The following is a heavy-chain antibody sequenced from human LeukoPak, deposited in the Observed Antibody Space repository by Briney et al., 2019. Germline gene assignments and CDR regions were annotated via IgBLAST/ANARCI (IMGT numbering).Heavy chain of an antibody. V-gene: IGHV1-69*01. CDR2: IIPIFGTA. CDR1: GGTFSSYA. Sequence: XXSCKASGGTFSSYAISWVRQAPGQGLEWMGGIIPIFGTANYAQKFQGRVTITADESTSTAYMELSSLRSEDTAVYYCAVGYCSSTSCYDYDYWGQGTLVTVSS. J-gene: IGHJ4*02. CDR3: AVGYCSSTSCYDYDY. D-gene: IGHD2-2*01.